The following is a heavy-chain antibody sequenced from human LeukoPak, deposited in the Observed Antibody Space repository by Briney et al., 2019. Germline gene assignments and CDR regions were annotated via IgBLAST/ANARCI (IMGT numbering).Heavy chain of an antibody. CDR1: GFTFSSYA. Sequence: GGSLRLSCAASGFTFSSYAMSWVRQAPGKGLEWVSAISGSGGSTYYADSVKGRFTISRDNSKNTLYLQMNSLRAEDTAVYYCAKVRRSGPVYYYGMDVWGQGTTVTVSS. CDR3: AKVRRSGPVYYYGMDV. V-gene: IGHV3-23*01. CDR2: ISGSGGST. D-gene: IGHD2-8*01. J-gene: IGHJ6*02.